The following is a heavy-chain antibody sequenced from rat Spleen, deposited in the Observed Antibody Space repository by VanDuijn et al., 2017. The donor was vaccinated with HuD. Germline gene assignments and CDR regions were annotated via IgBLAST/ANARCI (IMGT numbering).Heavy chain of an antibody. CDR3: ARGGYGSYIYGFFDF. V-gene: IGHV2-13*01. Sequence: QVQLKESGPGRVQPSQTLSLTCTGSGFSLSNSGVIWVRQPPGTGREWMGVIWSNGGTDYNSAIKSRLSISRDTSKSQVFLKMNSLETEDTAMYFCARGGYGSYIYGFFDFWGPGTMVTVSS. CDR1: GFSLSNSG. CDR2: IWSNGGT. J-gene: IGHJ1*01. D-gene: IGHD1-2*01.